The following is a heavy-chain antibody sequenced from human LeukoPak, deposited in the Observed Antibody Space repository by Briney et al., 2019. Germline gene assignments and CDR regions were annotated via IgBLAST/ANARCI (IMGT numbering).Heavy chain of an antibody. V-gene: IGHV4-34*01. CDR1: GGSFSGYY. CDR2: INHSGST. D-gene: IGHD5-18*01. J-gene: IGHJ5*02. CDR3: AGNPHNPGGYSYGSDCFAP. Sequence: SETLSLTCAVYGGSFSGYYWSWIRQPPGKGLEWIGEINHSGSTNYNPSLKSRVTISVDTSKNQFSLKLSSVTAADTAVYYCAGNPHNPGGYSYGSDCFAPWAQGTLVPVSS.